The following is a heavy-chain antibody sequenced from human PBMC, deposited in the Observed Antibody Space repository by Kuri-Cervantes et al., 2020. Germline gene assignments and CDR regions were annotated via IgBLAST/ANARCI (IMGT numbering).Heavy chain of an antibody. CDR3: ARGAGSSGWYLQWFDP. V-gene: IGHV4-59*01. J-gene: IGHJ5*02. CDR1: GGSISSYY. Sequence: GSLRLSCTVSGGSISSYYWSWIRQPPGKGLEWIGYIYYSGSTNYNPSLKSRVTISVDTSKNQFSLKLSSVTAADTAVYYCARGAGSSGWYLQWFDPWGQGTLVTRLL. CDR2: IYYSGST. D-gene: IGHD6-19*01.